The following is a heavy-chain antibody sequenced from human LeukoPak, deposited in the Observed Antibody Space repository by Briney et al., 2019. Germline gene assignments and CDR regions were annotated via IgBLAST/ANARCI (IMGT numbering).Heavy chain of an antibody. CDR1: GFTFSSYS. CDR2: ISSSTSTI. V-gene: IGHV3-48*04. Sequence: GGTLRLSCAASGFTFSSYSMNWVRQAPGKGLEWVSYISSSTSTIYYADSVKGRFTISRDNAKNSLYLQMNSLRAEDTAVYYCARVFEDFSFRREFFDYWGQGTLVTVSS. CDR3: ARVFEDFSFRREFFDY. D-gene: IGHD3-10*01. J-gene: IGHJ4*02.